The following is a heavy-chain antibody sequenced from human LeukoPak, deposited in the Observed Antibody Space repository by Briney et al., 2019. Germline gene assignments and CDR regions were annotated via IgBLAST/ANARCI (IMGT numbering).Heavy chain of an antibody. Sequence: AETLSLTCTVSGRSINSSYMPWVRQPAGEGLEWIARISTRGSTNYTPSVKGRVSMSGDTSKNPFSLSLSSLTAADTAIYYCARVTLPAPSVGFSYYFMDVWGKGTTVTASS. CDR1: GRSINSSY. CDR3: ARVTLPAPSVGFSYYFMDV. V-gene: IGHV4-4*07. D-gene: IGHD2-2*01. J-gene: IGHJ6*03. CDR2: ISTRGST.